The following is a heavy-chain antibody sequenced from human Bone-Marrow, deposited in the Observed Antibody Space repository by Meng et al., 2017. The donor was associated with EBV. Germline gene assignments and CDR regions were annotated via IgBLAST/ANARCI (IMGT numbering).Heavy chain of an antibody. J-gene: IGHJ4*02. CDR3: ASESGRGYTPDY. V-gene: IGHV1-69*01. CDR2: LIPMSGAP. Sequence: QWEWVRLGAWGKKPGSSVKVSCNNSGGTCSSDAISCVRQATGQGLVWLGGLIPMSGAPYYAQNFQGRVTITADESTSTHYMELSNLRSEDTAMYYCASESGRGYTPDYWGQGTLVTVSS. CDR1: GGTCSSDA. D-gene: IGHD5-18*01.